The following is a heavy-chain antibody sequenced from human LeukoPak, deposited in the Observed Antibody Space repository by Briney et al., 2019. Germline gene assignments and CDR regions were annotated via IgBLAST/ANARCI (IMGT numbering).Heavy chain of an antibody. V-gene: IGHV3-30*02. CDR2: IRYDGSYK. CDR1: GITFSPYG. D-gene: IGHD3-9*01. CDR3: AKDSPVNYDILTGYIDY. J-gene: IGHJ4*02. Sequence: GGSLRLSCTASGITFSPYGMHWVRQAPGKGLEWVAFIRYDGSYKYYADSVKGRFTISRDNSKNTLYLQMNSLRADDTAVYYCAKDSPVNYDILTGYIDYWGQGTLVTVSS.